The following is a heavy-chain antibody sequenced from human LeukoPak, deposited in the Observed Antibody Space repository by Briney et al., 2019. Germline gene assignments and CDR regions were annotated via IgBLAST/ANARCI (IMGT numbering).Heavy chain of an antibody. CDR2: MYHSGTT. J-gene: IGHJ4*02. V-gene: IGHV4-38-2*01. Sequence: PSGTLSLTCAVSGYSMNSGYYWGWIRQTPGKGLEWIGSMYHSGTTFYNPSLKSRVTISIDTSKNHLSLRLGSVTAADTAVYYCARLDNSAWDFDYWGQGTLVTVSS. CDR1: GYSMNSGYY. D-gene: IGHD6-19*01. CDR3: ARLDNSAWDFDY.